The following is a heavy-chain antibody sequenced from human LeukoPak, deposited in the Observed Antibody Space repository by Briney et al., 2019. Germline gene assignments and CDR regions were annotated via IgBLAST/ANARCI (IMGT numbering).Heavy chain of an antibody. J-gene: IGHJ3*02. CDR3: ARRYYYDSSGYYLAHDAFDI. D-gene: IGHD3-22*01. V-gene: IGHV5-51*01. CDR2: IYPGDSET. Sequence: GESLKISCKGSGYSFTSHWIGWVRQMPGKGLEWMGIIYPGDSETRYSPSFQGQVTISADKSISTAYLHWSSLKASDTAMYYCARRYYYDSSGYYLAHDAFDIWGQGTMVTVSS. CDR1: GYSFTSHW.